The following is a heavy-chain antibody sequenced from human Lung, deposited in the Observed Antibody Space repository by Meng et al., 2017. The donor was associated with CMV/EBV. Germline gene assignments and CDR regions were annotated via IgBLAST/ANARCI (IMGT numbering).Heavy chain of an antibody. Sequence: LSCSVSGGPISGYYWSWIRQPPGKGLEWIGYFYYGGSTNYNPSLKSRVTISVDTSKNQFSLKLRTVTAADTAVYYCARDLSGDWFDPWGQGTLVTFSS. D-gene: IGHD3-10*01. CDR2: FYYGGST. CDR1: GGPISGYY. CDR3: ARDLSGDWFDP. V-gene: IGHV4-59*12. J-gene: IGHJ5*02.